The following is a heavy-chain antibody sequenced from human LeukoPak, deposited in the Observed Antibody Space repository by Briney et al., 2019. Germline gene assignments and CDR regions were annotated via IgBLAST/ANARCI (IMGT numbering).Heavy chain of an antibody. V-gene: IGHV3-30*18. Sequence: PGRSLRLSCAASGFTFSSYGMHWVRQAPGKGLEWVAVISYDGSNKYYADSVKGRFTISRDNSKNTLYLQMNSLRAEDTAVYYCAKDDRARKLGPNAFDIWGQGTMVTVSS. CDR3: AKDDRARKLGPNAFDI. D-gene: IGHD7-27*01. CDR2: ISYDGSNK. J-gene: IGHJ3*02. CDR1: GFTFSSYG.